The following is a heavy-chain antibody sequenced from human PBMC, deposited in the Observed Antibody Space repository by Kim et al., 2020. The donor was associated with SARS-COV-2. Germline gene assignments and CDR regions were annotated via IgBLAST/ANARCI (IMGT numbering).Heavy chain of an antibody. CDR1: GMTFSSYG. J-gene: IGHJ4*02. D-gene: IGHD2-21*02. V-gene: IGHV3-33*05. CDR2: ISPDGSIK. Sequence: GGSLRLSCAASGMTFSSYGMHWVRQAPGKGLEWVAFISPDGSIKYYGESVKGRLTISRDNSKNTLFLQMNSLRAEDTAVYHCARDRRHSKVVVTAIVSPYFDYWGQGTLVTVSS. CDR3: ARDRRHSKVVVTAIVSPYFDY.